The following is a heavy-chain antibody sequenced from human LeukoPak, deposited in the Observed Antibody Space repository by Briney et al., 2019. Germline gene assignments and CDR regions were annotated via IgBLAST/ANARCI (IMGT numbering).Heavy chain of an antibody. CDR1: GFTFSSSA. V-gene: IGHV1-58*02. D-gene: IGHD3-10*01. CDR3: AADPRGIGSNWFDP. J-gene: IGHJ5*02. CDR2: IVVGSGNT. Sequence: SVKVSRKASGFTFSSSAMQWVRQARGQRLEWIGWIVVGSGNTKYAQKMQERVTITRDMSTSTAYMELSSLRSEDTAVYYCAADPRGIGSNWFDPWGQGTLATVSS.